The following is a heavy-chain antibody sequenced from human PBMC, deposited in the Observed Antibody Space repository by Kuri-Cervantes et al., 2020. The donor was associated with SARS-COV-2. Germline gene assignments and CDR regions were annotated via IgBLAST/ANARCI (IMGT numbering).Heavy chain of an antibody. CDR3: AKDPVYYYYYMDV. CDR2: INWNGGST. Sequence: GGSLRLSCAASGFTFDDYGMSWVRQAPGKRLEWVSGINWNGGSTGYADSVKGRFTISRDNSKNTLYLQMNSLRAEDTAVYYCAKDPVYYYYYMDVWGKGTTVTVSS. J-gene: IGHJ6*03. V-gene: IGHV3-20*04. CDR1: GFTFDDYG.